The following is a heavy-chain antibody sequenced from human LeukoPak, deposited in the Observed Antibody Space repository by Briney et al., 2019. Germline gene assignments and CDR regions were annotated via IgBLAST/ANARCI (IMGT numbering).Heavy chain of an antibody. D-gene: IGHD1-26*01. J-gene: IGHJ4*02. CDR1: GGSFSGYY. V-gene: IGHV4-34*01. CDR3: ARRFVGATRLDY. Sequence: SETLSLTCAVYGGSFSGYYWSWIRQPPGKGLGWIGEINHSGSTNYNPSLKSRVTISVDTSKNQFSLKLSSVTAADTAVYYCARRFVGATRLDYWGQGTLVTVSS. CDR2: INHSGST.